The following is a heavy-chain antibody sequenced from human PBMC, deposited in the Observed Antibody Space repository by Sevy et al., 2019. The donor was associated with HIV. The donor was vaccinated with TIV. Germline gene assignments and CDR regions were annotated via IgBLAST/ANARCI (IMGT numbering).Heavy chain of an antibody. D-gene: IGHD3-16*01. Sequence: GGSLRLSCAASGFTFSRYAMHWVRQAPGKGLEWLGPISYNGNYTYYADSVKGRFTISRDNSKNTLYLQMNSLRAEDTAVYYCARHAGATNSDDYIWAFDYWGQGTLVTVSS. CDR1: GFTFSRYA. CDR3: ARHAGATNSDDYIWAFDY. J-gene: IGHJ4*02. CDR2: ISYNGNYT. V-gene: IGHV3-30-3*01.